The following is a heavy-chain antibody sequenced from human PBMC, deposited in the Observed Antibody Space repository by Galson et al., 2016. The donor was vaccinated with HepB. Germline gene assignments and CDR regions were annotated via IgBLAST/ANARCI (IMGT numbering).Heavy chain of an antibody. V-gene: IGHV3-33*06. CDR3: AKCRSSDSTSCPNY. J-gene: IGHJ4*02. CDR1: GFTFSTYG. D-gene: IGHD2-2*01. CDR2: IWYDGSKK. Sequence: SLRLSCAASGFTFSTYGMHWVRQAPGKGLEWVAVIWYDGSKKYYADSVKGRFTISRDNSKNTLSLQMSSLRAEDTALYFCAKCRSSDSTSCPNYWGQGTLVTVSS.